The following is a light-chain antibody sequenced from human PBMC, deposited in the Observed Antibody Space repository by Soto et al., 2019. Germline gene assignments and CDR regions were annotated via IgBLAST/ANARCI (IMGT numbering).Light chain of an antibody. CDR3: CSYVGTPL. V-gene: IGLV2-11*01. CDR2: DVN. J-gene: IGLJ2*01. Sequence: QSALTQPPSVSGSPGQSVTISCTGTSGDVDPYNYVSWYQQHPGRAPKLVIYDVNMRPSGVPDRFSGSKSGDTSSLTISGLQAEDEADYYCCSYVGTPLVGGGTKRTVL. CDR1: SGDVDPYNY.